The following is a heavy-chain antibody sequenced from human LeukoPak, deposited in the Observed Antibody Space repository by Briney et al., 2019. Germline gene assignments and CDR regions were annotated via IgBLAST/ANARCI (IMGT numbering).Heavy chain of an antibody. CDR2: ISYDGGNE. CDR1: GFSYSSYG. V-gene: IGHV3-30*03. CDR3: ASLDY. Sequence: GGSLRLSCAASGFSYSSYGMHWVRQGPGKGLEWLAVISYDGGNEYYGDSVKGRFTISRGNAKNTLYLQMNTLRAEDTAVCYCASLDYWGQGTPVTVSS. J-gene: IGHJ4*02.